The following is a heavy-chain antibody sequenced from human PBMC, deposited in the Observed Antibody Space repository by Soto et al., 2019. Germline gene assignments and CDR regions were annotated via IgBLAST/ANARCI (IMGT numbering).Heavy chain of an antibody. CDR2: MNLDTGGT. V-gene: IGHV1-2*06. Sequence: QVQLVQSGAEVKKPGASVRVSCKASGYRFTNFDIHWVRQAPGQGLERMGRMNLDTGGTTYAQKFQGRVTMTRDTSINTAYMEVTNLESDDTAIYYCARDGNFAFRGYSFGFDFWGQGTLVTVSS. CDR3: ARDGNFAFRGYSFGFDF. CDR1: GYRFTNFD. J-gene: IGHJ4*02. D-gene: IGHD5-18*01.